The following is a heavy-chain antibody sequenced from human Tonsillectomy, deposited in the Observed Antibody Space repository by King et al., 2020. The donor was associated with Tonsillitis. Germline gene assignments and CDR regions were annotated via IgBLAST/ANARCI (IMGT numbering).Heavy chain of an antibody. CDR1: GSTFSNYA. D-gene: IGHD4-17*01. J-gene: IGHJ4*02. CDR2: IIPIFGSA. V-gene: IGHV1-69*01. CDR3: ARGGSYYGDYWADY. Sequence: VQLVESGAEVKKPGSSVKVSCKAFGSTFSNYAISWVRQAPGQGLEWLGGIIPIFGSANYAQKFQGRVTITADESTSTAYMELSSLRSEETAVYYCARGGSYYGDYWADYWGQGTLVTVSS.